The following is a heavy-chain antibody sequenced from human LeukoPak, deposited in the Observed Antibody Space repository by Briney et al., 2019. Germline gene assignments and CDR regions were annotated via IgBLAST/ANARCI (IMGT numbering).Heavy chain of an antibody. V-gene: IGHV4-39*01. Sequence: SETLSLTCTVSGGSISSISYYWGWIRQPPGKGLEWIVSMYYSGSTYNNPSLKSRVTISVDTSKNQFSLKLSSVTAADTAVYYCARHGWQWLENWFDPWGQGTLVTVSS. CDR3: ARHGWQWLENWFDP. CDR2: MYYSGST. CDR1: GGSISSISYY. J-gene: IGHJ5*02. D-gene: IGHD6-19*01.